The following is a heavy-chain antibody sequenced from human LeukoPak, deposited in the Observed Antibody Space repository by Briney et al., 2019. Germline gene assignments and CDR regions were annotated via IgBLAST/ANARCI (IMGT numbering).Heavy chain of an antibody. Sequence: GESLKISCMGSGYSFTTYWIGWVRQRPGRGLKWMGMIYPSDSDTRYSPAFQGQVTFSTDKSSGTAYLQWSSLKASDTAIYYCARHVHGYYFDFWGQGTLVTVSS. CDR1: GYSFTTYW. CDR3: ARHVHGYYFDF. D-gene: IGHD6-25*01. CDR2: IYPSDSDT. V-gene: IGHV5-51*01. J-gene: IGHJ4*02.